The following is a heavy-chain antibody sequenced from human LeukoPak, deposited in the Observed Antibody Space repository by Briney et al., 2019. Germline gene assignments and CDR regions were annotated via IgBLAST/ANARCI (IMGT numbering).Heavy chain of an antibody. CDR2: SYSSGRSP. CDR1: GVSISSYY. D-gene: IGHD2-8*01. CDR3: ARGYCTNGVCYWGWFDP. J-gene: IGHJ5*02. Sequence: SETLSLTCTVSGVSISSYYWSWLRQSPGKGLEWIGYSYSSGRSPSYNPSFKSRVTISVDTSKNQFSLKLSSVTAADTAVYYCARGYCTNGVCYWGWFDPWGQGTLVTVSS. V-gene: IGHV4-4*09.